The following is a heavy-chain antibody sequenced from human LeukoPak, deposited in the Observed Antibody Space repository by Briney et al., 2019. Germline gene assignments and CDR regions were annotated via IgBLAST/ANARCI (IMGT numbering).Heavy chain of an antibody. V-gene: IGHV3-30*04. D-gene: IGHD3-22*01. J-gene: IGHJ4*02. CDR1: GFTFSNYA. CDR3: ARDTDDSSGYYYAGGDY. Sequence: GGSLRLSCAASGFTFSNYAMHWVRQAPGKGLEWVAVISYDGSNKYYADSVKGRFTISRDNSKNTLYLQMNSLRAEDTAVYYCARDTDDSSGYYYAGGDYWGQGTLVTVSS. CDR2: ISYDGSNK.